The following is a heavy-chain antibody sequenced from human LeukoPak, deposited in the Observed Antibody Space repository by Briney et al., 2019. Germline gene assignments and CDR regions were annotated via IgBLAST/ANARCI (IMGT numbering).Heavy chain of an antibody. V-gene: IGHV4-34*01. J-gene: IGHJ6*03. D-gene: IGHD2-15*01. Sequence: SETLSLTCAVYGGSFSGYYWSWIRQPPGKGLEWIGSIYYGSVFYSVSTYYNPSLKSRVTMSGDTSKNQFSLKLSSVTAADTAAYYCARLGYCSGGSCYYYYYMDVWGKGTTVTVSS. CDR3: ARLGYCSGGSCYYYYYMDV. CDR1: GGSFSGYY. CDR2: IYYGSVFYSVST.